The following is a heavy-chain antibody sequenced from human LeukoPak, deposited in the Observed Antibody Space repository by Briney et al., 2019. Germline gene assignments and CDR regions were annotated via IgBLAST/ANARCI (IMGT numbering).Heavy chain of an antibody. Sequence: GASVKVSCKASGYTFTSYPISWVRQAPGQGLEWMAWIHPKTGVTNYAERFQGRLSLTRDTSISTLYMELNSLTSDDTAVYYCARDHNWGPDYWGQGTLVSVSS. CDR2: IHPKTGVT. V-gene: IGHV1-2*02. D-gene: IGHD7-27*01. J-gene: IGHJ4*02. CDR1: GYTFTSYP. CDR3: ARDHNWGPDY.